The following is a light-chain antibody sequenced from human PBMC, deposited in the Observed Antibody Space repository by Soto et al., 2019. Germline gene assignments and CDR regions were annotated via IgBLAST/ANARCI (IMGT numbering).Light chain of an antibody. J-gene: IGKJ3*01. V-gene: IGKV1-9*01. CDR2: AAS. Sequence: DIQLTQSPSFLSASVGDRVTITFRDSQCISSYLAWYQQKPGKAPKLLLYAASTLQSGVPSRFSGSVSGTECPLTFSSLQPADFATYSCQQLNRPCAFGPGPKVDIK. CDR1: QCISSY. CDR3: QQLNRPCA.